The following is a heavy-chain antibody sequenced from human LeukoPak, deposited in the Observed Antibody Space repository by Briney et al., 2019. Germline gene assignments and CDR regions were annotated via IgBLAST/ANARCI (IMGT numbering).Heavy chain of an antibody. CDR3: ARDQGEMATIPDY. V-gene: IGHV1-2*02. CDR2: INPNSGGT. J-gene: IGHJ4*02. Sequence: ASVKVSCKASGYTFTGYYMHWVRQAPGQGLEWMGWINPNSGGTNYAQKFQGRVTMTRDTSIATAYMELSRLRSDDTAVYYCARDQGEMATIPDYWGQGTLVTVSA. D-gene: IGHD5-24*01. CDR1: GYTFTGYY.